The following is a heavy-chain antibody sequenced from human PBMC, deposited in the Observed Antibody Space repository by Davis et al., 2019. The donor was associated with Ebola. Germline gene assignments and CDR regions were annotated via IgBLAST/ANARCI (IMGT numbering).Heavy chain of an antibody. CDR2: IYPGYSDI. Sequence: PGGSLRLSCKGSGYSFIHYWIVWVRQMPGKGLEWMGVIYPGYSDIRYSPSFQGQVTISADKYISTAYLQWSSLKASDTAMYYCARQGGGSGRLTSFDYWGQGTLVTVSS. CDR3: ARQGGGSGRLTSFDY. CDR1: GYSFIHYW. V-gene: IGHV5-51*01. D-gene: IGHD1-26*01. J-gene: IGHJ4*02.